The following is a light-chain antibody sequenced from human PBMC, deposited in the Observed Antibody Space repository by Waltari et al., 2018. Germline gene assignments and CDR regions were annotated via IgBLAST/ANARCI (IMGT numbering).Light chain of an antibody. V-gene: IGKV1-16*02. CDR1: QGINTY. Sequence: DIQMTQSPSSLSPSVGDRVIITCRASQGINTYLAWFQQKPGKAPKSLIYAASTLQSGVSSNFSGSGSGTGFTLTISSLQPEDCATYYCQQYNTYPPTFGGGTRVEI. CDR3: QQYNTYPPT. J-gene: IGKJ4*01. CDR2: AAS.